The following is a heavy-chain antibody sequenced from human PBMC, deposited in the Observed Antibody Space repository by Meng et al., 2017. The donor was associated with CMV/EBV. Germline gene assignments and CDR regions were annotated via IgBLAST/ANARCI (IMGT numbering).Heavy chain of an antibody. CDR3: AKGVYSSGYYYYGMDV. CDR1: GGTFSSYA. V-gene: IGHV3-23*01. CDR2: ISGSGGSR. Sequence: SCKASGGTFSSYAISWVRQAPGKGLEWVSTISGSGGSRYYADSVKGRFTISRDNSKNTLYLQMNSLRTEDTAVYYCAKGVYSSGYYYYGMDVWGQGTTVTVSS. D-gene: IGHD6-19*01. J-gene: IGHJ6*02.